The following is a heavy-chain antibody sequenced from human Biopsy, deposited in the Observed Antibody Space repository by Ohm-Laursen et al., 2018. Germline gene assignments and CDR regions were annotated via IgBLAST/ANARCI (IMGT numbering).Heavy chain of an antibody. V-gene: IGHV4-39*01. CDR2: IYYSGNT. CDR3: ARQVDFWSGYVDY. D-gene: IGHD3-3*01. Sequence: SDTLSLTCTVSGGSISDSTYHWGWIRQSPGKGLEWIGNIYYSGNTDYSPSLKSRVTISVDTSNNQFSLKLRSVTAADTAVYYCARQVDFWSGYVDYWGQGTLVAVPS. J-gene: IGHJ4*02. CDR1: GGSISDSTYH.